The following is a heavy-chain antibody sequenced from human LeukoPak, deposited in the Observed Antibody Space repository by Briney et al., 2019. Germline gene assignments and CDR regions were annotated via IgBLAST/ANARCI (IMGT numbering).Heavy chain of an antibody. Sequence: GSSVKVSCKALGGSFSSEAISWVRQAPGQGLEWMGGIIPIFGTASYAQKFQGRVTITTDESTSTAYMEVSSLRSEDTAVYYCGRKAGDCGGGSCYSIDYWGQGTLVTVSS. J-gene: IGHJ4*02. CDR2: IIPIFGTA. CDR1: GGSFSSEA. CDR3: GRKAGDCGGGSCYSIDY. D-gene: IGHD2-15*01. V-gene: IGHV1-69*05.